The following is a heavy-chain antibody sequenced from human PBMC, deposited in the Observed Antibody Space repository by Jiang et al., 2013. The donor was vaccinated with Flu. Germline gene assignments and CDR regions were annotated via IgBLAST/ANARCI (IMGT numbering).Heavy chain of an antibody. CDR2: NSGNT. CDR3: ARTRSRNSVAEAGTWFDP. Sequence: NSGNTGYAQKFQGRVTMTKNTSISTAYMELSSLRSEDTAVYYCARTRSRNSVAEAGTWFDPWGQGTLVTVSS. J-gene: IGHJ5*02. D-gene: IGHD6-19*01. V-gene: IGHV1-8*01.